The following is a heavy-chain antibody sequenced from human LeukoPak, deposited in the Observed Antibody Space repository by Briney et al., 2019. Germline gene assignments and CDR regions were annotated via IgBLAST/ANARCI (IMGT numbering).Heavy chain of an antibody. Sequence: PGGSLRLSCAASGFTFSSYGMHWVRQAPGKGLEWVAVIWYDGSNKYYADSVKGRFTISRDNSKNTLYLQMNSLRAEDTAVYYCARDSCTSCKTPRYAFDIWGQGTMVTVSS. V-gene: IGHV3-33*01. J-gene: IGHJ3*02. CDR2: IWYDGSNK. CDR3: ARDSCTSCKTPRYAFDI. CDR1: GFTFSSYG. D-gene: IGHD2-2*01.